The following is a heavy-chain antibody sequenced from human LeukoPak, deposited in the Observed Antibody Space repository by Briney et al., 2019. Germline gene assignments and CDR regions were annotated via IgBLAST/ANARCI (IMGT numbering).Heavy chain of an antibody. Sequence: SETLSLTCTVSGGSISSYSWSWIRQPPGKGLEWIGYIYYSGSTNYNPSLKSRVTISVDTSKNQFSLKLSSVTAADTAVYYCARVRKSIFGVVNWFDPWGQGTLVTVSS. CDR3: ARVRKSIFGVVNWFDP. V-gene: IGHV4-59*01. D-gene: IGHD3-3*01. CDR1: GGSISSYS. J-gene: IGHJ5*02. CDR2: IYYSGST.